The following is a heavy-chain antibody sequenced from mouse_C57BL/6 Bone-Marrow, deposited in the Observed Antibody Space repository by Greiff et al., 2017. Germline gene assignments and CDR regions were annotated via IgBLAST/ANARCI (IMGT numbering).Heavy chain of an antibody. V-gene: IGHV14-1*01. CDR1: GFNIKDYY. D-gene: IGHD1-1*01. CDR3: TTPVTTVVATRAY. Sequence: VQLQQSGAELVRPGASVKLSCTASGFNIKDYYMHWVKQRPEQGLEWIGRIDPEDGDTEYAPKFQGKATMTADKSSNTAYLQLSSLTSEDTAVYYCTTPVTTVVATRAYWGQGTLVTVSA. J-gene: IGHJ3*01. CDR2: IDPEDGDT.